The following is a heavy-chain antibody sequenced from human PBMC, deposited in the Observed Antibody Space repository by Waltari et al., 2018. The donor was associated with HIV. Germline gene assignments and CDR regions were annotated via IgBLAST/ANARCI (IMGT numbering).Heavy chain of an antibody. CDR2: IYQDVST. CDR1: VGSITSHSNH. V-gene: IGHV4-39*01. J-gene: IGHJ3*01. Sequence: QMQLQESCPGLVKQSETLSLFCTVSVGSITSHSNHWVWFRLPPGIGVEWIESIYQDVSTPYDPYRYVWFCKRRVTISLDTSNNHFSLKLIAVTAADTAVYVCASRITYVVWCAFDVWVQGRMVTVSS. CDR3: ASRITYVVWCAFDV. D-gene: IGHD2-21*01.